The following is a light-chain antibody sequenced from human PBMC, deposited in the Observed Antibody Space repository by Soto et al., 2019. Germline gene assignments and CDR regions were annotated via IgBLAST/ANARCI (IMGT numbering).Light chain of an antibody. CDR1: QTISSW. V-gene: IGKV1-5*01. J-gene: IGKJ1*01. CDR3: QHYGGMWT. CDR2: DAS. Sequence: HMTQSPSTLSSSLGSLGXIHFRASQTISSWLAWYQQKPGKAPKVLIYDASSLESGVPSRFSGSGSGTEFILTISSLQPDDFASYCCQHYGGMWTCGQGTKVDI.